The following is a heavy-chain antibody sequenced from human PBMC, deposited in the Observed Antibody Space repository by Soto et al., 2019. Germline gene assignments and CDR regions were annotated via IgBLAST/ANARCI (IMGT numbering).Heavy chain of an antibody. CDR3: VRDSHGDY. V-gene: IGHV3-74*01. J-gene: IGHJ4*02. CDR1: GFTFNSYW. Sequence: EVQLVESGGGLVQTGGSLRLSCAASGFTFNSYWLQWVRHAPGKGLEWVSRIDGDEDSTTNYADSVKGRFTISRDNVKNTLYLQMTSLRAEDTAVYYCVRDSHGDYWGQGTRVTVSS. CDR2: IDGDEDSTT.